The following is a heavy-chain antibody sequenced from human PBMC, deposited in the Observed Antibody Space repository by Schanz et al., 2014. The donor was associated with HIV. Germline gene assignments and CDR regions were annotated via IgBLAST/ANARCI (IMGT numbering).Heavy chain of an antibody. Sequence: VQPVESGGGVVQPGRSQRLSCAASGFIFSSYGMHWVRQAPGKGLEWVSTVSGSDGNTFYADSVKGRFTISRDNPKNTLYLQMTSLRAEDTAIYYCARSPDWAGTDAFDIWGQGTMVTVSS. CDR1: GFIFSSYG. J-gene: IGHJ3*02. CDR2: VSGSDGNT. CDR3: ARSPDWAGTDAFDI. V-gene: IGHV3-23*04. D-gene: IGHD6-19*01.